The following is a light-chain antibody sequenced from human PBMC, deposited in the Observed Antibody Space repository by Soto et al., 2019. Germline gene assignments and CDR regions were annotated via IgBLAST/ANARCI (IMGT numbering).Light chain of an antibody. J-gene: IGKJ4*01. Sequence: EIVLTQSPGTLSLSPGERATLSCRASQSVRSSYLAWYQQKPDQAPRLLIYGASSRATGIPDRFSGSGSGTDFTFTISRLEPEDLAVYYCQQYGGSPTFGGGSKVGIK. CDR1: QSVRSSY. V-gene: IGKV3-20*01. CDR2: GAS. CDR3: QQYGGSPT.